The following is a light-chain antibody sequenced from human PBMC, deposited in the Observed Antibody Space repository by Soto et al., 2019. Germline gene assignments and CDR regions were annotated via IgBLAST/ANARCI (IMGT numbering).Light chain of an antibody. Sequence: QAVLTQPPSASGSPGPSVTISCAGTSSDVGGYNYVSWYQQYPGKVPKLMIYEVSELPSGVPDRFSGSKSGNTAFLTVSGLQADDEADYYCLSEADTAYVFGTGTKLTVL. V-gene: IGLV2-8*01. CDR1: SSDVGGYNY. J-gene: IGLJ1*01. CDR2: EVS. CDR3: LSEADTAYV.